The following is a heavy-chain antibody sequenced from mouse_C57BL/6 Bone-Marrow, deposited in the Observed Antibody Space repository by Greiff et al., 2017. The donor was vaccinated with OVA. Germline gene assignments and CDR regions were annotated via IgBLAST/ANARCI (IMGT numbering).Heavy chain of an antibody. CDR1: GYTFTSYW. D-gene: IGHD1-1*01. J-gene: IGHJ3*01. Sequence: QVQLQQPGAELVKPGASVKLSCKASGYTFTSYWMHWVKQRPGRGLEWIGRIDPNGGGTKYTEKFKGKATLTVDKPSSTAYMQLSSRTSEDSAVDYCAREGITTVDGFAYWGQGTLVTVSA. V-gene: IGHV1-72*01. CDR3: AREGITTVDGFAY. CDR2: IDPNGGGT.